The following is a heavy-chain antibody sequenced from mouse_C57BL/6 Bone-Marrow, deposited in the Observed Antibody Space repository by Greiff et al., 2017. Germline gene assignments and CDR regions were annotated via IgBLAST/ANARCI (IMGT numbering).Heavy chain of an antibody. D-gene: IGHD2-3*01. CDR1: GYTFTSYW. Sequence: VQLQQPGAELVKPGASVKMSCKASGYTFTSYWITWVKQRPGQGLEWIGDIYPGRGSTNYTEKFKSKATLTVDTSSSTAYMQLSSLTSEDSAVYYCARGWFYDGYYWGQGTTLTVSS. CDR2: IYPGRGST. V-gene: IGHV1-55*01. CDR3: ARGWFYDGYY. J-gene: IGHJ2*01.